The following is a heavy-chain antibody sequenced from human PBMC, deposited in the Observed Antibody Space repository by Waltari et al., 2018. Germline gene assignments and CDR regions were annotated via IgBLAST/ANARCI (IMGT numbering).Heavy chain of an antibody. CDR2: IYYSGDT. CDR1: GGSISSSSYY. V-gene: IGHV4-39*01. J-gene: IGHJ3*02. Sequence: QLQLQESGPGLVKPSETLSLTCTVSGGSISSSSYYWGWIRQPPGKGLEWIGSIYYSGDTYYNPSLKSGVTIAGDTAKNQFDQKLSAVTAADTAVYYCARRPTYAAAFEIWGQGTMVTVSS. CDR3: ARRPTYAAAFEI. D-gene: IGHD4-17*01.